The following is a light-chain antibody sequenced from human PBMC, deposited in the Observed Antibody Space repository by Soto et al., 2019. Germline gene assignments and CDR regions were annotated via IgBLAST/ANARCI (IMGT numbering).Light chain of an antibody. CDR2: GAS. CDR3: QQYDTSPYT. Sequence: EIVLTQSPGTLSLSPGERATLSCRASQGVGSSYLAWYQQKPGQAPRLLIYGASSRATGFPDRFSGSGSGTDFTLTISRLEPGDFAVYYCQQYDTSPYTFGQGTKLEIK. V-gene: IGKV3-20*01. J-gene: IGKJ2*01. CDR1: QGVGSSY.